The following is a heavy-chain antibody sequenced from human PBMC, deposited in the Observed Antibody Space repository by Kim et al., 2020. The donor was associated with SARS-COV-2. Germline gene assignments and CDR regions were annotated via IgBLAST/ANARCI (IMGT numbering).Heavy chain of an antibody. J-gene: IGHJ4*02. V-gene: IGHV1-24*01. D-gene: IGHD3-22*01. CDR3: ATGVAPLGVVANFDY. Sequence: QKFQGRVTMTEDTSTDTAYMELSSLRSEDAAVYYCATGVAPLGVVANFDYWGQGTLVTVSS.